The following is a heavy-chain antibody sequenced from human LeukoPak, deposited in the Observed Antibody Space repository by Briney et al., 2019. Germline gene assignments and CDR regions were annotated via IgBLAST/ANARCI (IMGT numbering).Heavy chain of an antibody. Sequence: SETLSLTCTASGGSISSYYWSWIRQPPGKGLEWIGYIYYSGSTNYNPSLKSRVTISVDTSKNQFSLKLGSVTAADTAVYFCARRKAVRPRDYYFDYWGQGTLVTVSS. CDR1: GGSISSYY. CDR2: IYYSGST. J-gene: IGHJ4*02. CDR3: ARRKAVRPRDYYFDY. V-gene: IGHV4-59*01. D-gene: IGHD6-6*01.